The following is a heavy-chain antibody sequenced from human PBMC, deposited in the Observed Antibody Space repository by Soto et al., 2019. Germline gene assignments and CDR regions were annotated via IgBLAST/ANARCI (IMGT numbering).Heavy chain of an antibody. J-gene: IGHJ4*02. V-gene: IGHV4-4*02. CDR2: IYYSGST. D-gene: IGHD2-2*01. CDR3: ARLGYCSSTSCYVSILDY. Sequence: SETLSLTCAVSGGSLSSTNWWSWVRQPPGKGLEWIGEIYYSGSTYYNPSLKSRVTISVDTSKNQFSLKLSSVTAADTAVYYCARLGYCSSTSCYVSILDYWGQGTLVTVSS. CDR1: GGSLSSTNW.